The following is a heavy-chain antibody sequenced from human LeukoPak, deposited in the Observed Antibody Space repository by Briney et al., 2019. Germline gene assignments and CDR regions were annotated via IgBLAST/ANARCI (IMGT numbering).Heavy chain of an antibody. Sequence: SETLSLTCTVSGGSISSGGYYWSWVRQHRGKGLEWIGYIYYSGSTNYNPSLKSRVTISVDTSKNQFSLKLSSVTAADTAVYYCARISVYCSSTSCPDAFDIWGQGTMVTVSS. D-gene: IGHD2-2*01. CDR1: GGSISSGGYY. CDR2: IYYSGST. CDR3: ARISVYCSSTSCPDAFDI. V-gene: IGHV4-31*03. J-gene: IGHJ3*02.